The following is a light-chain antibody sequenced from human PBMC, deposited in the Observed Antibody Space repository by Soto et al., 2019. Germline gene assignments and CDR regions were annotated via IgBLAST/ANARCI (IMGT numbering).Light chain of an antibody. Sequence: ETVMTQSPATLSVSPGEGASLSCRASLGVRSHLAWYQQKPGQPPSLLIHGASTRATGIPDRFSGSGSGTEFTLTISSLQSGDFAVYYCQQYHSWPLTFGGGTNVEIK. CDR3: QQYHSWPLT. J-gene: IGKJ4*01. V-gene: IGKV3-15*01. CDR1: LGVRSH. CDR2: GAS.